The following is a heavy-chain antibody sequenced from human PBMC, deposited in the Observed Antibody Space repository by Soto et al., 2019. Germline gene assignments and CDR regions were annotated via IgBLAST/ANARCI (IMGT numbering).Heavy chain of an antibody. CDR3: ARLGGAYCGGDCYGFDY. J-gene: IGHJ4*02. Sequence: GGSLRLSCAASGFTFSSYWMSWVRQAPGKGLEWVANIKQDGSEKYYVDSVKGRFTISRDNAKNSLYLQMNSLRAEDTAVYYCARLGGAYCGGDCYGFDYWGQGTLVTVSS. D-gene: IGHD2-21*02. V-gene: IGHV3-7*05. CDR1: GFTFSSYW. CDR2: IKQDGSEK.